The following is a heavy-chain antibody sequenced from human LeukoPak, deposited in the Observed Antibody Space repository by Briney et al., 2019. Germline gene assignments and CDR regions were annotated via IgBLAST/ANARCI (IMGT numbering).Heavy chain of an antibody. D-gene: IGHD1-26*01. CDR3: AKGNSRSYLMHFDY. Sequence: GGSLRLSCAASGFTFSSYAMSWVRQAPGKGLEWVSGFSASGGSTYYADSVKGRFTISRDNSKNTLYLQMNSLRAEDTAVYYCAKGNSRSYLMHFDYWGQATLVTVSS. J-gene: IGHJ4*02. V-gene: IGHV3-23*01. CDR2: FSASGGST. CDR1: GFTFSSYA.